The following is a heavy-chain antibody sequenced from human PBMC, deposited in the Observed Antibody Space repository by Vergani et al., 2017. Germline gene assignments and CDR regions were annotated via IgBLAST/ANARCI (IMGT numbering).Heavy chain of an antibody. D-gene: IGHD1-1*01. Sequence: EVPVVESGGGLVQPGVSLRLSCAASGFIFSDHYMDWVRQAPGKGLEWLGRIRNKAHAYTTHYAASVKGRFTISRDDSKSYLSLQMISLQTEETALYYCVRVKGSNWNDNLYDIWGQGTLVTVSS. CDR2: IRNKAHAYTT. CDR1: GFIFSDHY. J-gene: IGHJ3*02. CDR3: VRVKGSNWNDNLYDI. V-gene: IGHV3-72*01.